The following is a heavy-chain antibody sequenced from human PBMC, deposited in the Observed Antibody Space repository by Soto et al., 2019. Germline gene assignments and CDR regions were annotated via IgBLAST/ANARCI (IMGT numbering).Heavy chain of an antibody. CDR3: AREYQLPDSDYYYCMDV. CDR1: GGSISSSSYY. J-gene: IGHJ6*03. D-gene: IGHD2-2*01. V-gene: IGHV4-39*01. CDR2: IYYSGST. Sequence: QLQLQESGPRLVKPSETLSLTCTVSGGSISSSSYYWGWIRQPPGKGLEWIGSIYYSGSTYYNPSIKSRVNISVDTSKNQFSRKLSSVTAADTAVYYCAREYQLPDSDYYYCMDVWGKGTTVTVSS.